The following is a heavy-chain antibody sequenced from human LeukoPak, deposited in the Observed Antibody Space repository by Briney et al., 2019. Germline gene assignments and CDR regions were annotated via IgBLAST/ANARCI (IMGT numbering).Heavy chain of an antibody. CDR3: ARGGYCSSTSCYARNYYYYGMDV. Sequence: ASVKVSCKASGGTVSSYAISWVRQAPGQGLEWMGGIIPIFGTANYAQKFQGRVTITADESTSTAYMELSSLRSEDTAVYYCARGGYCSSTSCYARNYYYYGMDVWGQGTTVTVSS. J-gene: IGHJ6*02. D-gene: IGHD2-2*01. CDR1: GGTVSSYA. V-gene: IGHV1-69*13. CDR2: IIPIFGTA.